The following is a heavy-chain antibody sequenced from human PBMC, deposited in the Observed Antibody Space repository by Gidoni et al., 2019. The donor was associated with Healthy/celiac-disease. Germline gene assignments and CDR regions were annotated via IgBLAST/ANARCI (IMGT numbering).Heavy chain of an antibody. D-gene: IGHD6-19*01. V-gene: IGHV1-69*01. Sequence: QVQLVQSGAEVKKPGSSVKVSCKASGGTFSSYAISWVRQATGQGLEWTGGIIPIFGTANYAQKFQGRVTITADESTSTAYMELSSLRSEDTAVYYCARDRHIAVAFDWFDPWGQGTLVTVSS. CDR2: IIPIFGTA. CDR3: ARDRHIAVAFDWFDP. CDR1: GGTFSSYA. J-gene: IGHJ5*02.